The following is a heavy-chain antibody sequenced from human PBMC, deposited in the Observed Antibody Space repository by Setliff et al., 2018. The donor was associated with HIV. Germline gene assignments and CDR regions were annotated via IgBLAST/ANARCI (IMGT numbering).Heavy chain of an antibody. CDR2: INTNTGNP. CDR3: ARFGYSYGFSAFDI. Sequence: ASVKVSCKASGGTFSSYAISWVRQAPGQGLEWMGWINTNTGNPTYAQKLQGRVTMTTDTSTSTAYMELRSLRSDDTAVYYCARFGYSYGFSAFDIWGQGTMVTV. J-gene: IGHJ3*02. D-gene: IGHD5-18*01. V-gene: IGHV1-18*01. CDR1: GGTFSSYA.